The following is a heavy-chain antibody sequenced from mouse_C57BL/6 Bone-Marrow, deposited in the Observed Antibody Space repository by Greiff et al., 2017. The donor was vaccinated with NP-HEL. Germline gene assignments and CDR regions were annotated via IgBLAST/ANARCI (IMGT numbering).Heavy chain of an antibody. V-gene: IGHV2-9-1*01. Sequence: QVQLKQSGPGLVAPSQSLSIPCTVSGFSLTSYAISWVRQPPGKGLEWLGVIWTGGGTNSNSALKSRLSLSKNNSKSQVFLKMNSLQTDDTARHYCARHDGYYAMDYWGQGTSVTVSS. CDR1: GFSLTSYA. D-gene: IGHD2-3*01. CDR3: ARHDGYYAMDY. J-gene: IGHJ4*01. CDR2: IWTGGGT.